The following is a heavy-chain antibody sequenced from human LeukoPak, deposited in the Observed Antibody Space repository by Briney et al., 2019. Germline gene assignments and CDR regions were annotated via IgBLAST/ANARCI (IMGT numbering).Heavy chain of an antibody. CDR1: GGSISSGDYY. V-gene: IGHV4-30-4*01. CDR2: IYYSGST. J-gene: IGHJ4*02. Sequence: PSETLSLTCTVSGGSISSGDYYWSWIRQPPGKGLEWIGYIYYSGSTYYNPSLKSRVTISVDTSKNQFSLKLSSVTAADTAVYYCARAPEYSSSWYYHYFDYWGQGTLVTVSS. D-gene: IGHD6-13*01. CDR3: ARAPEYSSSWYYHYFDY.